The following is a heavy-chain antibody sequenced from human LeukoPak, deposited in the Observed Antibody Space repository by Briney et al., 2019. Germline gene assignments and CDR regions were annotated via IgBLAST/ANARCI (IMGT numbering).Heavy chain of an antibody. CDR1: GGSFSGYY. CDR2: INHSGST. Sequence: PSETLSLTCAVYGGSFSGYYWSWIRQPPGKGLEWIGEINHSGSTNYNPSLKSRVTISLDTSKNQFSLKLSSVTAADTAVYYCARVRGYCSGGSCLLYYFDYWGQGTLVTVP. CDR3: ARVRGYCSGGSCLLYYFDY. J-gene: IGHJ4*02. V-gene: IGHV4-34*01. D-gene: IGHD2-15*01.